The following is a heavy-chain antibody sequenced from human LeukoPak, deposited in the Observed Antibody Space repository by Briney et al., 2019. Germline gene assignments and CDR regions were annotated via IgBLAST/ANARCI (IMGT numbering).Heavy chain of an antibody. CDR3: ARQVSDYFYYYIDV. CDR2: IYYSGTT. Sequence: SETLSLTCSVSGGSISSSGYYWNWIRQPPGKGLERVGSIYYSGTTYYNSSLKSRVTISEDTSKNRFSLMLTSVTAADTAVYYCARQVSDYFYYYIDVWGEGTTVIVSS. V-gene: IGHV4-39*01. J-gene: IGHJ6*03. CDR1: GGSISSSGYY.